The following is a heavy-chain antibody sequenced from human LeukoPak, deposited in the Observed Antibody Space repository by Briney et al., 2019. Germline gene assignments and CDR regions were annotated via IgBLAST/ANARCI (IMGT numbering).Heavy chain of an antibody. Sequence: GGSLRLSCAASEFTFSSYSMNWVRQAPGKGLEWISYIGISGGNTKYADSVKGRFTISGDKAKNSVYLQMNSLRVEDTAVYYCARDTKYAFDNWGQGTLVTVSS. J-gene: IGHJ4*02. CDR1: EFTFSSYS. CDR3: ARDTKYAFDN. CDR2: IGISGGNT. V-gene: IGHV3-48*01. D-gene: IGHD2-2*01.